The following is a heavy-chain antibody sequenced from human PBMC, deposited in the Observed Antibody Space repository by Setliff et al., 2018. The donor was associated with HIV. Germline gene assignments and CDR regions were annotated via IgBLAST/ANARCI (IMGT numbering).Heavy chain of an antibody. CDR3: ARARTGVTMVRGAMSF. D-gene: IGHD3-10*01. J-gene: IGHJ4*02. CDR2: ISYDGSSE. V-gene: IGHV3-30*04. CDR1: GFSFSTYA. Sequence: SLRLSCAASGFSFSTYAMHWVRQAPGKGLEWASVISYDGSSESYADSVKGRFTISRDNSKNTLYLQMNSLGPEDTAVYYCARARTGVTMVRGAMSFWGQGTLVTVSS.